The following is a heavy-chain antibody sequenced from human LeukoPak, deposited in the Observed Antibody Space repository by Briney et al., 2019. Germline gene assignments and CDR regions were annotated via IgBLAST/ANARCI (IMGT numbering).Heavy chain of an antibody. D-gene: IGHD3-10*01. CDR1: GLTFSSYS. CDR2: ISSSSSYI. CDR3: ARDVGGLKSDPFDY. V-gene: IGHV3-21*01. J-gene: IGHJ4*02. Sequence: GGSLRLSCAASGLTFSSYSMNWVRQAPGKGLAWASSISSSSSYIYYADSVKGRFTISRDNAKNSLYLQMNSLRAEDTAVYYCARDVGGLKSDPFDYWGQGTLVTVSS.